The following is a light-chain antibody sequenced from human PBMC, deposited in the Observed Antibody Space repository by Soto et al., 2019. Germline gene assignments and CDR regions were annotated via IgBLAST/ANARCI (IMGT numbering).Light chain of an antibody. CDR2: KAS. CDR1: QVISSW. V-gene: IGKV1-5*03. CDR3: QEYKSYST. J-gene: IGKJ2*01. Sequence: DIQMTQSPSTLSASVGDRVTITCRASQVISSWLAWCQQKQGKAPKLLIDKASSLERGVPLRFSGSGSGEEFTLTISSLQPDDFATYFCQEYKSYSTFGQGTKLEIK.